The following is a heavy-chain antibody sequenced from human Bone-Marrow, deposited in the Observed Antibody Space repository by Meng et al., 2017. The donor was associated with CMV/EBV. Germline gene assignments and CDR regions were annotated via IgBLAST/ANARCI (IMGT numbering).Heavy chain of an antibody. Sequence: GESLKISCAASGFTFSDYWMSWVRQAPGKGLEWVSSISSSSSYIYYADSVKGRFTISRDNAKNSLYLQMNGLRAEDTAVYYCGSGYNDYWGQGTLVTVSS. J-gene: IGHJ4*02. CDR3: GSGYNDY. V-gene: IGHV3-21*01. D-gene: IGHD3-22*01. CDR2: ISSSSSYI. CDR1: GFTFSDYW.